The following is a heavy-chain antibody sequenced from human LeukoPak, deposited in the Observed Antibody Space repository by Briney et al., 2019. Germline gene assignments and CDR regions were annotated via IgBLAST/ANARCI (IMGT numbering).Heavy chain of an antibody. CDR1: GFTVSSYA. V-gene: IGHV3-23*01. CDR2: ISGSASST. J-gene: IGHJ4*02. D-gene: IGHD3-22*01. Sequence: GGSLRLSCAASGFTVSSYAMSWVRQAPGKGLEWVSSISGSASSTYYADSVKGRFTISRDNSKSTLYLQMNTLRAEDTAVYYCAKMEGKSFYYDSSGSSLEYWGQGTLVTVSS. CDR3: AKMEGKSFYYDSSGSSLEY.